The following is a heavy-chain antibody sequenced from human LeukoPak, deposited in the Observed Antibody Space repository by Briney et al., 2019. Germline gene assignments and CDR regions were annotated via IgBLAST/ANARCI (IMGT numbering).Heavy chain of an antibody. CDR2: INSDGSST. Sequence: GGSLRRSCAASGFTFSAFWMHWVRQAPGKGLVWVSRINSDGSSTTYADSVKGRFTVSRDNSKNALYLQMNSLGVEDTAVYYCAIDPNWGTHSWGQGVLVTVSS. D-gene: IGHD7-27*01. J-gene: IGHJ4*02. V-gene: IGHV3-74*01. CDR3: AIDPNWGTHS. CDR1: GFTFSAFW.